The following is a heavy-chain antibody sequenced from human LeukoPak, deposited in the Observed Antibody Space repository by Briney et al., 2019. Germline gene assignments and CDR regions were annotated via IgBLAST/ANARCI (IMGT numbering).Heavy chain of an antibody. CDR2: IYTSGSN. CDR3: ARDRSAYDYDKRWVYDYMDV. Sequence: SETLSLTCSVCGGFISSYYWSWVRQPAGKGLAGIGRIYTSGSNNYNPSLKSRVTMSVDTSKNQFPLKLSSVTAADTAVYYCARDRSAYDYDKRWVYDYMDVWGKGTTVTISS. J-gene: IGHJ6*03. V-gene: IGHV4-4*07. D-gene: IGHD5-12*01. CDR1: GGFISSYY.